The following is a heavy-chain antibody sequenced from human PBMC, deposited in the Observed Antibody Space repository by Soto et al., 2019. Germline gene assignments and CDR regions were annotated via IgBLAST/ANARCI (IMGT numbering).Heavy chain of an antibody. V-gene: IGHV4-4*02. CDR2: AHHTGRP. CDR1: GGSMSSSNW. D-gene: IGHD1-26*01. CDR3: ARSEATALDD. J-gene: IGHJ4*02. Sequence: QVQLQESGPGLVKPSGTLSLTCTVSGGSMSSSNWWNWVRQSPGKGLEWIGEAHHTGRPNYNPSLKSRVTISVDKSKNPLSLQLTSVTAADTAVYYCARSEATALDDRGQGTLVPVSS.